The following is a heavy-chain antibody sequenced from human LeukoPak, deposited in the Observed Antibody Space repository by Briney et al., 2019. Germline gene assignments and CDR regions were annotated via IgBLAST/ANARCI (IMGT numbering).Heavy chain of an antibody. V-gene: IGHV1-69*05. D-gene: IGHD5-24*01. J-gene: IGHJ6*03. CDR3: ARRREGPKHYYYYYYMDV. CDR1: GGTFSSYA. CDR2: IIPIFGTA. Sequence: SVKVSCKASGGTFSSYAISWVRQAPGQGLEWRGGIIPIFGTANYAQKFQGRVTITTDESTSTAYMELSSLRSEDTAVYYCARRREGPKHYYYYYYMDVWGKGTTVTVSS.